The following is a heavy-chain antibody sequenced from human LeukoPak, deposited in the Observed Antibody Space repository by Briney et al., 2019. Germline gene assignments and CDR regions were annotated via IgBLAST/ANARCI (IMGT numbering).Heavy chain of an antibody. D-gene: IGHD4-11*01. Sequence: SGPTLVNPTQTLTVTCTFSGFSLNSTGEGVGWIRQPPGKALEWLALIYWDDDKRYNPSLKSRLALTKDTSKNQVILTMTDIDPVDTATFYCAHRRQYSNYCFDYWGQGTLVTVSS. CDR2: IYWDDDK. J-gene: IGHJ4*02. V-gene: IGHV2-5*02. CDR3: AHRRQYSNYCFDY. CDR1: GFSLNSTGEG.